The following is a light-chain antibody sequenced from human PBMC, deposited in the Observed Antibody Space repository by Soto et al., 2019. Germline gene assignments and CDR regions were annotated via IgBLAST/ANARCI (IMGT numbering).Light chain of an antibody. Sequence: EIVMTQSPATLSVSPGERAALSCRASQSVTSKLAWYQQKPGQAPRLLIYDASTRATGVPARFSGSGSGTEFTLTISSLQSEEFAVYYCQQYNTWPPDTFGQGTKLEIK. CDR2: DAS. J-gene: IGKJ2*01. V-gene: IGKV3-15*01. CDR1: QSVTSK. CDR3: QQYNTWPPDT.